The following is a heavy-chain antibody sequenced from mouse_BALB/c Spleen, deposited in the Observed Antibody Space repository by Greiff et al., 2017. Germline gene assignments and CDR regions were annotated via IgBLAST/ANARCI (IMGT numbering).Heavy chain of an antibody. CDR1: GYTFTSYT. J-gene: IGHJ2*01. D-gene: IGHD2-4*01. V-gene: IGHV1-4*02. CDR3: ARYFDYDAFDY. CDR2: INPSSGYT. Sequence: VKVVESAAELARPGASVKMSCKASGYTFTSYTMHWVKQRPGQGLEWIGYINPSSGYTEYNQKFKDKTTLTADKSSSTAYMQLSSLTSEDSAVYYCARYFDYDAFDYWGQGTTLTVSS.